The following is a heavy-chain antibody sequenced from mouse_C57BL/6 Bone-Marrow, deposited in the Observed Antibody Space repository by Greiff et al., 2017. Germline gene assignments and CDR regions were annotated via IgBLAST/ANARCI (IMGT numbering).Heavy chain of an antibody. J-gene: IGHJ3*01. V-gene: IGHV5-4*01. CDR3: ARDEGKAY. Sequence: DVHLVESGGGLVKPGGSLKLSCAASGFPFSSYAMSWVRQTPEKRLEWVATISDGGSYTYSPDNVKGRFTISRDNAKNNLYLQMSHLKSEDTAMYYCARDEGKAYGGQGTRVTVSA. CDR1: GFPFSSYA. CDR2: ISDGGSYT.